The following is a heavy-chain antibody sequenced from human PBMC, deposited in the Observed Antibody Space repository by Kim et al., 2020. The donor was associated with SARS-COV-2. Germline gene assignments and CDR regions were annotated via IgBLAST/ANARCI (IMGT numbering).Heavy chain of an antibody. CDR3: ARGNLDYYDSSGYYFDY. D-gene: IGHD3-22*01. Sequence: LQGRVTITADESTSTAYMELSSLRSEDTAVYYCARGNLDYYDSSGYYFDYWGQGTLVTVSS. V-gene: IGHV1-69*01. J-gene: IGHJ4*02.